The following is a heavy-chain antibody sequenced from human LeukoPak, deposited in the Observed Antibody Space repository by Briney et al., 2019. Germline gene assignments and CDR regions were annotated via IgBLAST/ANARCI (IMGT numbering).Heavy chain of an antibody. D-gene: IGHD3-16*02. CDR3: ARGTRGVWGSYRFEY. J-gene: IGHJ4*02. CDR2: IIPIFGTA. CDR1: GGTFSSNA. V-gene: IGHV1-69*13. Sequence: ASVKVSCKASGGTFSSNAINWVRQAPGQGLEWMGGIIPIFGTANYAQKFQGRVTITADESTSTVYMELSSLRSEDTAVYYCARGTRGVWGSYRFEYWGQGTLVTVSS.